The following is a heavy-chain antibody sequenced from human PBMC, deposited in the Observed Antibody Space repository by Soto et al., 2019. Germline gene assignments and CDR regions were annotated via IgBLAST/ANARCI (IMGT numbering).Heavy chain of an antibody. D-gene: IGHD2-15*01. CDR3: AHTPGHCIGGTTCSLFHHYFGC. V-gene: IGHV2-5*01. J-gene: IGHJ4*03. CDR2: IYWHDDK. Sequence: SGPTLVNPTQTLTLTCIFSGFSLSTSGVGVGWIRQPPGEALEWLALIYWHDDKRYSLSLESRLTITKDTSKNQVVLTVTNVYPVDTGTYYCAHTPGHCIGGTTCSLFHHYFGCWEQEIVVTVSS. CDR1: GFSLSTSGVG.